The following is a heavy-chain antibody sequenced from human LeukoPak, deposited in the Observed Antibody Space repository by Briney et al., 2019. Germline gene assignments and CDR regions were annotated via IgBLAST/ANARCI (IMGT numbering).Heavy chain of an antibody. CDR1: GGSISSGSYY. Sequence: SEALSLTCTVSGGSISSGSYYWSWIRQPAWKGLEWIGRIYTSGSTNYNPSLKSRVTISVDTSKKQFSLKLKSVTAADTAVYYCARIPGDRPDDWGQGTLVTVS. CDR3: ARIPGDRPDD. D-gene: IGHD3-10*01. J-gene: IGHJ4*02. V-gene: IGHV4-61*02. CDR2: IYTSGST.